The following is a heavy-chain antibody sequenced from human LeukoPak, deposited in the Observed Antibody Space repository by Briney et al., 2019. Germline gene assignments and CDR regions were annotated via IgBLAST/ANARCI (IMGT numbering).Heavy chain of an antibody. J-gene: IGHJ6*02. V-gene: IGHV3-48*02. CDR2: ISSGSNII. CDR3: AREKEYTIDV. CDR1: GFTFNSYS. Sequence: GGSLRLSCAVSGFTFNSYSMNWVRQAPGKGLEWLSYISSGSNIIYYADSVKGRFTISRDNAKNSLYLQMNSLRDDDTAVYYCAREKEYTIDVWGQGTTVTVSS. D-gene: IGHD6-6*01.